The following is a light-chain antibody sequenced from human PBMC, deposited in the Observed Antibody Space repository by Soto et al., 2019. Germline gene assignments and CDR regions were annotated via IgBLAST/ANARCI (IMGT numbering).Light chain of an antibody. CDR2: DAS. CDR1: QSVSSY. Sequence: ELALNQSPATLAFSPGEWAALSPRASQSVSSYLAWYQQKPGQAPRLLIYDASNMASGIPARFSGSGYERDFTLTISSLQPDDFATYSCQHSYSNTWAFGQGTKVDI. V-gene: IGKV3-11*02. J-gene: IGKJ1*01. CDR3: QHSYSNTWA.